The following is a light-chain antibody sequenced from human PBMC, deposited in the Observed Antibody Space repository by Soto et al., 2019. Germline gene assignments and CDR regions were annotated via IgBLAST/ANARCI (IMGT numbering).Light chain of an antibody. V-gene: IGLV1-40*01. CDR2: GNS. Sequence: QSVLTQPPSVSGATGKRVTISCTGSSSNIGAGYDVHWYQQLPGTAPKLLISGNSNRPSGVPDRFSGSKSGTSASLAITGLQAEDEADYYCQSYDSSLSVVFRGGTKLTVL. CDR1: SSNIGAGYD. CDR3: QSYDSSLSVV. J-gene: IGLJ2*01.